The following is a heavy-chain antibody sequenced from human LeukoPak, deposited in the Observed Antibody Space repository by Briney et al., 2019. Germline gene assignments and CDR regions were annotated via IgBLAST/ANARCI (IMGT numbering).Heavy chain of an antibody. CDR2: IYTSGST. J-gene: IGHJ5*02. CDR1: GGSINFYY. Sequence: SETLSLTCTVSGGSINFYYWSWIRQPPGKGLEWIGYIYTSGSTKYNPSLKSRVTMSVDTSKNQFSLKLISVTAADTAVYYCARSGLGHCSGGSYAQNHWFDPWGQGALVPVSS. CDR3: ARSGLGHCSGGSYAQNHWFDP. V-gene: IGHV4-4*09. D-gene: IGHD2-15*01.